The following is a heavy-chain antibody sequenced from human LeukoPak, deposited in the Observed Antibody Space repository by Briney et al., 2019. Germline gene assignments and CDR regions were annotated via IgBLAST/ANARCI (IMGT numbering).Heavy chain of an antibody. CDR1: GLTFNTYA. CDR3: ATGCVGSPSCFTTGYDH. CDR2: ISDSGRDT. J-gene: IGHJ4*02. D-gene: IGHD1-26*01. V-gene: IGHV3-23*01. Sequence: GGSLRLSCAVSGLTFNTYAMNWVRQAPGKGLEWISGISDSGRDTYYSDSVKGRFSISRDNSKSTVYLQMNSLRAEDTALYFCATGCVGSPSCFTTGYDHWGQGTLVTVSS.